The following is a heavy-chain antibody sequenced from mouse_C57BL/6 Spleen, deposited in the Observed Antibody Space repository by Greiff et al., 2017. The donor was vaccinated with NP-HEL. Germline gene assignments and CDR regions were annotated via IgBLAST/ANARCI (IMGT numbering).Heavy chain of an antibody. CDR3: ARGGGYYPYFDV. CDR2: WQTSNVVP. D-gene: IGHD2-3*01. CDR1: GYTFTTYP. J-gene: IGHJ1*03. V-gene: IGHV1-47*01. Sequence: VQLQQSGAELVKPGASVKMSCKASGYTFTTYPIEWMKQNHGKSLEWIGKWQTSNVVPPYTENFHCNATLTVEKSSSTVYLELSRLTADDSAVYYCARGGGYYPYFDVWGTGTTVTVSS.